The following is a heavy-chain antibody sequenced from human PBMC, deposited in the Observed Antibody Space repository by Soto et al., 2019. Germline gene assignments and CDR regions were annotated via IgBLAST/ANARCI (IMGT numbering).Heavy chain of an antibody. J-gene: IGHJ5*02. D-gene: IGHD3-16*01. CDR1: GGSISSGGYY. V-gene: IGHV4-31*01. Sequence: QVQLQESGPGLVKPSQTLSLTCTVSGGSISSGGYYWSWIRQHPGKGLEWIGYIYYSGSTYYNPSLKSIVTRSADPSKNQFSLQLSSVTAADTAVYYCARVGGINWFDPWGQGTLVTVSS. CDR2: IYYSGST. CDR3: ARVGGINWFDP.